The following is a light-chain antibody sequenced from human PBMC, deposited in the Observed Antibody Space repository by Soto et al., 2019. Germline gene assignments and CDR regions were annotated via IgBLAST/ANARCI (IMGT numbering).Light chain of an antibody. J-gene: IGKJ4*01. Sequence: DNQMTQTPSSVSASVVDRVTITCRASQSISSDLSWYQQKPGTAPKLLIYAASNLQSGVPSRFSGSGSGTDFTLTISGLQPEDSATYYCQETYNIPLTFGGGTKVEIK. CDR1: QSISSD. V-gene: IGKV1-39*01. CDR3: QETYNIPLT. CDR2: AAS.